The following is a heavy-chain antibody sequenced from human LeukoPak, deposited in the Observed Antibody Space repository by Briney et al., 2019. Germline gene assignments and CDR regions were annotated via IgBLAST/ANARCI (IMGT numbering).Heavy chain of an antibody. Sequence: GGSLRLSCAASGFTFSDYYMSWIRRAPGKGLEWVSFISKSDNTKDYADSVKGRFTISRDNAKNSLYLQMNSLRAEDTAVYYCAKTSSDSSGYYRFDYYYYMDVWGKGTTVTISS. J-gene: IGHJ6*03. V-gene: IGHV3-11*04. CDR3: AKTSSDSSGYYRFDYYYYMDV. CDR2: ISKSDNTK. CDR1: GFTFSDYY. D-gene: IGHD3-22*01.